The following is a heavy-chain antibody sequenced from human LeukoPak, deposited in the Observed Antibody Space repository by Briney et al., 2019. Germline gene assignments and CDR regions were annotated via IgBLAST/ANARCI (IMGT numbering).Heavy chain of an antibody. Sequence: GESLRISCQGFGYPFTTSWISWVRQMPGKGLEWMGRIDPSDSYTNYSPSFQGHVTISADKSISTAYLQWSSLKASDTAMYYCARQVDTAQYWFDYWGQGTLVTVSS. V-gene: IGHV5-10-1*01. CDR1: GYPFTTSW. D-gene: IGHD5-18*01. J-gene: IGHJ4*02. CDR2: IDPSDSYT. CDR3: ARQVDTAQYWFDY.